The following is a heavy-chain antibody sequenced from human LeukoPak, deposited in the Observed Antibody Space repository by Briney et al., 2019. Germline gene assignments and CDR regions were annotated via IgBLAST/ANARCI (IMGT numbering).Heavy chain of an antibody. CDR1: GESFSDFY. Sequence: SETLSLTCAVYGESFSDFYWSWIRQPPGKGLEWIGEINHSGSTNYNPSLKSRVTISVDTSKNQFSLKLSSVTAADTAVYYCARGGRWSGYGRGYCSGGSCYSHFDYWGQGTLVTVSS. J-gene: IGHJ4*02. V-gene: IGHV4-34*01. CDR3: ARGGRWSGYGRGYCSGGSCYSHFDY. CDR2: INHSGST. D-gene: IGHD2-15*01.